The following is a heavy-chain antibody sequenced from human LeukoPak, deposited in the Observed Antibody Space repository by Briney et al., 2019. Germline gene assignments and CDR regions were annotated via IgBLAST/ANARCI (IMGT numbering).Heavy chain of an antibody. CDR2: IGVAGDT. V-gene: IGHV3-13*01. Sequence: GGSLRLSCAASGFPLSSYDMHWVRQVTGKGLEWVSAIGVAGDTYYPGSVKGRFIITRENAKNSLYLQMNSLGVEDTAVYYCARDRHGMAVWGQGTTVVVSS. CDR3: ARDRHGMAV. J-gene: IGHJ6*02. CDR1: GFPLSSYD.